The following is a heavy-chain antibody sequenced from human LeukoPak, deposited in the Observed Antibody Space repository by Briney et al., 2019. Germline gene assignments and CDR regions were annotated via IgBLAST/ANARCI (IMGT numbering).Heavy chain of an antibody. CDR3: TTNDAFDI. V-gene: IGHV3-15*01. CDR2: IKTKADGGPT. Sequence: PGGSLRLSCAASGFTFSNTWMNWGRQAPGKGLEWVGRIKTKADGGPTDYAAPVQGRFTISRDDSKNTLYLQMNSLKTEDTAVYYCTTNDAFDIWGQGTMVTVSS. CDR1: GFTFSNTW. J-gene: IGHJ3*02.